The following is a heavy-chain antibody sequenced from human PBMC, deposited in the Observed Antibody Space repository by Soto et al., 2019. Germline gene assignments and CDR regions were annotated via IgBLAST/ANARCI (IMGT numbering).Heavy chain of an antibody. D-gene: IGHD6-19*01. Sequence: GGSLRLSCAASGFTFSSYSMNWVRQAPGKGLEWVSSISSSSSYIYYADSVKGRFTISRDNAKNSLYLQMNSLRAEDTAVYYCARGKYSSGWYRYYFDYWGQGTLVTVS. J-gene: IGHJ4*02. CDR2: ISSSSSYI. V-gene: IGHV3-21*01. CDR1: GFTFSSYS. CDR3: ARGKYSSGWYRYYFDY.